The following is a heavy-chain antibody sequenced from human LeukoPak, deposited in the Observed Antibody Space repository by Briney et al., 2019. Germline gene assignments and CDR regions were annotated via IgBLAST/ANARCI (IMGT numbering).Heavy chain of an antibody. J-gene: IGHJ5*02. Sequence: PSETLSLTCTVSGGSISSSSYYWGRTRQPPGKGLEWIGSIYYSGSTYYNPSLNSRVTISVDTSKNQFSLKLSSVTAADTAVYYCARHGYSSRWLSQGDYQFDPWGQGTLVTVSS. CDR1: GGSISSSSYY. CDR3: ARHGYSSRWLSQGDYQFDP. V-gene: IGHV4-39*01. D-gene: IGHD6-13*01. CDR2: IYYSGST.